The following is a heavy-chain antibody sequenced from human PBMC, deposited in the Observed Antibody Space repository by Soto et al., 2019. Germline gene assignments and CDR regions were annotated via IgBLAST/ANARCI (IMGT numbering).Heavy chain of an antibody. Sequence: GGSLRLSCAASGFTFSSYGMHWVRQAPGKGLEWVAVISYDGSNKYYADSVKGRFTISRDNSKNTLYLQMNSLRAEDTAVDYCAKDSDPITITIFGVAPGDGMDVWGQGTTVTVSS. CDR2: ISYDGSNK. J-gene: IGHJ6*02. CDR1: GFTFSSYG. V-gene: IGHV3-30*18. D-gene: IGHD3-3*01. CDR3: AKDSDPITITIFGVAPGDGMDV.